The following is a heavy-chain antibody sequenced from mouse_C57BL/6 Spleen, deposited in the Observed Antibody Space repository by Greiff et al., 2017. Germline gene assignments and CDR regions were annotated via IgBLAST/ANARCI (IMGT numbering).Heavy chain of an antibody. CDR1: GYAFSSYW. J-gene: IGHJ4*01. V-gene: IGHV1-80*01. CDR2: IYPGDGDT. Sequence: QVQLQQSGAELVKPGASVKISCKASGYAFSSYWMNWVKQRPGKCLEWIGQIYPGDGDTNYNGKFKGKATLTADKSSSTAYMQLSSLTSEDSAVYFCAREGGTDAMDYWGQGTSVTVSS. D-gene: IGHD3-3*01. CDR3: AREGGTDAMDY.